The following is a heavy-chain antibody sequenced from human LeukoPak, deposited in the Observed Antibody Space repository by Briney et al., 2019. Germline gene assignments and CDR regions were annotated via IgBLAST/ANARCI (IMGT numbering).Heavy chain of an antibody. V-gene: IGHV3-21*01. CDR2: ISSSSSYI. CDR1: GFTFSSYS. J-gene: IGHJ4*02. Sequence: GGSLRLSCAASGFTFSSYSMNWVRQAPGKGLEWVSSISSSSSYIYYADSVKGRFTISRDNAKNSLYPQMNSLRAEDTAVYYCARDVHSSSSVFDYWGQGTLVTVSS. D-gene: IGHD6-6*01. CDR3: ARDVHSSSSVFDY.